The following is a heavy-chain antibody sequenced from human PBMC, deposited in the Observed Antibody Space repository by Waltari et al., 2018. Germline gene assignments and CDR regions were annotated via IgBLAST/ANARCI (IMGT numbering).Heavy chain of an antibody. CDR3: ATLPFGYSGYDGKLRGDY. V-gene: IGHV1-2*06. D-gene: IGHD5-12*01. CDR1: GYTFTGYY. Sequence: QVQLVQSGAEVKKPGASVKVSCKTSGYTFTGYYIHWVRQAPGQGLEWMGRINPNPGDTNSAQKFHGRVTMTRDTSITTAFMDLRRLRSDDTAVYYCATLPFGYSGYDGKLRGDYWGQGTLVTVSS. CDR2: INPNPGDT. J-gene: IGHJ4*02.